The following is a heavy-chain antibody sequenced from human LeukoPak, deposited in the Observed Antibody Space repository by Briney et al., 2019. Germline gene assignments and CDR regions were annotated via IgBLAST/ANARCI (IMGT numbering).Heavy chain of an antibody. CDR3: AKRVAVAGTITGPLDY. Sequence: PGGSLRLSCAASGFTFSTYAMSWVRQAPGKGLECVSTISGTGGSTYYADSVKGRFTISRDNSKNTLYLQMNSLGAEDTAVYYCAKRVAVAGTITGPLDYWGQGTLVTVSS. CDR1: GFTFSTYA. CDR2: ISGTGGST. D-gene: IGHD6-19*01. J-gene: IGHJ4*02. V-gene: IGHV3-23*01.